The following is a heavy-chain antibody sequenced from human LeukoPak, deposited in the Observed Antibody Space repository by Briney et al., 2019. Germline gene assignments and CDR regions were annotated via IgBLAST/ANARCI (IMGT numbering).Heavy chain of an antibody. CDR3: AKAVYGDFQSTVDY. CDR2: VSWNSGNV. J-gene: IGHJ4*02. CDR1: GFSFEDYA. V-gene: IGHV3-9*01. Sequence: GRSLRLSCAASGFSFEDYAMHWVRQPPGKGLEWVSGVSWNSGNVGYADSVKGRFTISRDNAKNFLDLQMSSLRAEDTALYYCAKAVYGDFQSTVDYWGRGTLVTVSS. D-gene: IGHD4-17*01.